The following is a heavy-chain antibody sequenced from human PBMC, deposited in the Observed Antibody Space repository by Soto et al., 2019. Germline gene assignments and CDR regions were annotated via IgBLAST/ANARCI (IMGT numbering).Heavy chain of an antibody. CDR3: ARLHSDYGDYYYMDV. J-gene: IGHJ6*03. CDR2: IYPGDPDT. CDR1: GYSFTSYW. Sequence: PGEFLKISCKGSGYSFTSYWIGWVRQMPGKGLEWMGIIYPGDPDTRYSPSFQGQVTISADKSISTAYLQWSSLKASDTAMYYCARLHSDYGDYYYMDVWGKGTTVTVSS. D-gene: IGHD4-17*01. V-gene: IGHV5-51*01.